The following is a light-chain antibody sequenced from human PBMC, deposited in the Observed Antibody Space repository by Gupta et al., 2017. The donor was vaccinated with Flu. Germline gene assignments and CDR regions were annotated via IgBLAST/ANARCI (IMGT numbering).Light chain of an antibody. Sequence: ETTLTQSPTFMSATPGDKVNISCKASKAIDDDVNWYQQRPGQAPIFIIQEATTLGRGIPPRFSGRGYGRDFTLTINNIKSEDAAYYFCLQNDNFPYTFGQGTRLEIK. CDR3: LQNDNFPYT. V-gene: IGKV5-2*01. CDR2: EAT. CDR1: KAIDDD. J-gene: IGKJ2*01.